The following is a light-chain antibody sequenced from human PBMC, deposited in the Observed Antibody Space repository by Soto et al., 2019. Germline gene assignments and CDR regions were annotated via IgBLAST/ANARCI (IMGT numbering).Light chain of an antibody. V-gene: IGKV1-5*01. CDR1: QSISSW. Sequence: DIPMTQPPSTLSASVGDRVTITCRASQSISSWLAWYQQKPGKAPKLLIYDASSVESGVPSRFSGSGSGTEFTLTISSLQPDDFATYYCQQYNNFPWTFGQGTKVEIK. CDR3: QQYNNFPWT. J-gene: IGKJ1*01. CDR2: DAS.